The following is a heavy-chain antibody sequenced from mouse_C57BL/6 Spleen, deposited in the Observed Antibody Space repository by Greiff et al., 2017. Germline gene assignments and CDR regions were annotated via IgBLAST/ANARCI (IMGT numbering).Heavy chain of an antibody. Sequence: VQLVESGAELARPGASVKLSCKASGYTFTSYWMQWVKQRPGQGLEWIGEIDPSDSYTNYNQKFKGKATLTVDTSSSTAYMQLSSLTSEDSAVYYCARAYGKGRGYFDYWGQGTTLTVSA. J-gene: IGHJ2*01. CDR3: ARAYGKGRGYFDY. CDR1: GYTFTSYW. D-gene: IGHD2-1*01. V-gene: IGHV1-50*01. CDR2: IDPSDSYT.